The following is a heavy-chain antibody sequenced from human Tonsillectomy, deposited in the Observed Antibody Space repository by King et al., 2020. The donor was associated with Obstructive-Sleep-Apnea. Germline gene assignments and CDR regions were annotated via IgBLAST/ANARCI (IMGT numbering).Heavy chain of an antibody. D-gene: IGHD1-26*01. V-gene: IGHV4-31*03. Sequence: QLQESGPGLVKPSQTLSLTCTVSCGSISSGGYYWSWIRHHPGKVLEGIGDNYYSRSTCSNPSLKSRVTISVDTSKNQFSLKLSSVTAADTAVYYCARAGSWETVPDFDYWGQGTLVTVSS. CDR1: CGSISSGGYY. J-gene: IGHJ4*02. CDR2: NYYSRST. CDR3: ARAGSWETVPDFDY.